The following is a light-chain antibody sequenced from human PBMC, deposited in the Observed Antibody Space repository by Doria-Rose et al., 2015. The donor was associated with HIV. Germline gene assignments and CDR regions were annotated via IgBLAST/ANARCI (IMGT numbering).Light chain of an antibody. V-gene: IGKV3-20*01. J-gene: IGKJ1*01. CDR2: DGS. Sequence: DIVMTQTPGTLSSSPGERATLSCRASQSFSSTYLAWYQQQPGQAPSLLIYDGSTRATGIPDRFSASGSGTDFTLTINRLEPEDFALYYCHQYGTSWTFGQGTKVEI. CDR3: HQYGTSWT. CDR1: QSFSSTY.